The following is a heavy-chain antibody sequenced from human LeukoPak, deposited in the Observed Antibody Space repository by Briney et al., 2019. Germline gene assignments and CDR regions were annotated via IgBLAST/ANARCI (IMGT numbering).Heavy chain of an antibody. CDR2: INPNSGGT. D-gene: IGHD5-12*01. CDR1: GYTFTGYY. J-gene: IGHJ5*02. Sequence: ASVKVSCKASGYTFTGYYMHWVRQAPGQGLEWMGWINPNSGGTNYAQKFQGRVTMTRDTSISTVYMEMSRLRSDDTAVYYCAREVYSGYDYVLYGYWFDPWGQGTLVTVSS. CDR3: AREVYSGYDYVLYGYWFDP. V-gene: IGHV1-2*02.